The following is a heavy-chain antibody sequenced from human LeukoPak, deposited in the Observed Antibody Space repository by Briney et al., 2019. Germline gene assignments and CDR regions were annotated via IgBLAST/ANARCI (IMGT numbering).Heavy chain of an antibody. CDR1: GASINRGTYY. CDR3: ARHGFIQFWLY. D-gene: IGHD2-2*02. V-gene: IGHV4-39*01. CDR2: IDSSGTT. Sequence: SETLSPTCTVSGASINRGTYYWGWIRQSPEKGLEWIGSIDSSGTTHYNSSLKSRVIISVDTSENQVSLNLTSVTFADTAIYYCARHGFIQFWLYWGQGAQVIVSS. J-gene: IGHJ4*02.